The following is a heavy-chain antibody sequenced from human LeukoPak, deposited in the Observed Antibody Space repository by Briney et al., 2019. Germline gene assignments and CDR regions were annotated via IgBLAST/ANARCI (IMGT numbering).Heavy chain of an antibody. V-gene: IGHV3-74*01. Sequence: GGSLRLSCAASGFTFSSYWMHWVRQAPGKGLVWVSRINSDGSSTSYADSVKGRFTISRDNAKNTLYLQMNSLRAEDTAVYYCARALSSGWYKKKYNWFDPWGQGTLVTVSS. D-gene: IGHD6-19*01. CDR1: GFTFSSYW. J-gene: IGHJ5*02. CDR2: INSDGSST. CDR3: ARALSSGWYKKKYNWFDP.